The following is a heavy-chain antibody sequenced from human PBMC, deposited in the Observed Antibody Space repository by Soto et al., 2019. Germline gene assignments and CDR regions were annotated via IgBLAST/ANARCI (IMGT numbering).Heavy chain of an antibody. CDR2: INAGNGNT. J-gene: IGHJ5*02. V-gene: IGHV1-3*01. CDR3: ARESRIRGYNWFAP. Sequence: QVQLVQSGAEVKKPGASVKVSCKASGYTFTSYTMHWVRQDPGQRLEWMGWINAGNGNTKYSQKFRGRVTITSDTSASTAYMDLRSLRSEDTAGYYCARESRIRGYNWFAPWGQGTLVTVSS. CDR1: GYTFTSYT.